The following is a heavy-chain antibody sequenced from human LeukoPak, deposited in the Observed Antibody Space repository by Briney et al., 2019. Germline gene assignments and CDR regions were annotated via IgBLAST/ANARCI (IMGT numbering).Heavy chain of an antibody. J-gene: IGHJ4*02. V-gene: IGHV1-2*02. D-gene: IGHD3-10*01. Sequence: ASVKVSCKPSGYTFTGYYMHSVRQTPGQRLEWMGWINPNSGGTNYAQKFQGRVTMTRDTSISTAYMELSRLRSDDTAVYYCARGVLLWFGELNYFDYWGQGTLVTVSS. CDR3: ARGVLLWFGELNYFDY. CDR2: INPNSGGT. CDR1: GYTFTGYY.